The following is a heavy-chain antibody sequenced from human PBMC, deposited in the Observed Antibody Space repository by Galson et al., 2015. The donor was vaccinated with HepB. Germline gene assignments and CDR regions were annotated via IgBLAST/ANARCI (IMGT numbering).Heavy chain of an antibody. CDR1: GGSISSGGYY. CDR2: IYTSGST. V-gene: IGHV4-61*02. Sequence: TLSLTCTVSGGSISSGGYYWSWIRQHPGKGLEWIGRIYTSGSTNYNPSLKSRVTISVDASKNQFSLKLSSVTAADTAVYYCASSGFGELSLDYWGQGTLVTVSS. J-gene: IGHJ4*02. CDR3: ASSGFGELSLDY. D-gene: IGHD3-10*01.